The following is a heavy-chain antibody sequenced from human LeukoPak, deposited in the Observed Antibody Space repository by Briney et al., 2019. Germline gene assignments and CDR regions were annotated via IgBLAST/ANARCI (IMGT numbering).Heavy chain of an antibody. D-gene: IGHD5-12*01. V-gene: IGHV1-46*01. CDR2: INPSGGGT. CDR1: GYTFTNYY. J-gene: IGHJ4*02. CDR3: ARANRYDLYFDY. Sequence: ASVKVSCKASGYTFTNYYMHWVRQAPGQGLEWMGIINPSGGGTSYAQKFQGRLTMTRDTSTTTVYMGLSSLRSEDTAIYYCARANRYDLYFDYWGQGTLVTVSS.